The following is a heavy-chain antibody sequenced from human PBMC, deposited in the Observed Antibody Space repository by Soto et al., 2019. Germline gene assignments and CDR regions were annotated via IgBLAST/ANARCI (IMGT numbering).Heavy chain of an antibody. CDR3: ARRGALDV. V-gene: IGHV3-30-3*01. CDR2: ISEDGYNK. CDR1: GFTFKTYT. Sequence: QVQLVESGGGVVQPGTTLKLSCEASGFTFKTYTLHWVRQAPGKGLEWVAAISEDGYNKDYEESVVGRFTIPRDQSKNTLYLQMNSLRHEDTARYYCARRGALDVWCQGTTVIVSS. J-gene: IGHJ6*02. D-gene: IGHD3-10*01.